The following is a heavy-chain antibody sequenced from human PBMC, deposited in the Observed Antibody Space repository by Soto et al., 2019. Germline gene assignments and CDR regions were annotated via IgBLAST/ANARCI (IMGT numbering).Heavy chain of an antibody. V-gene: IGHV3-48*03. Sequence: EVQLLESGGGLVQPGGSLRLSCGVSGFTFNDFEMNWVRQAPGKGPEWLAYIDGSGATKKYADSVRGRFTISRDNPNNSLFLQMSSLSAADTAIYSCARGFGRFTYWGQGTLVSVSP. CDR3: ARGFGRFTY. CDR1: GFTFNDFE. CDR2: IDGSGATK. J-gene: IGHJ4*02. D-gene: IGHD3-10*01.